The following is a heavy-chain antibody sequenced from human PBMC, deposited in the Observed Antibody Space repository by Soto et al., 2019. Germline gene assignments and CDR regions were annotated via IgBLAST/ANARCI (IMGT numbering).Heavy chain of an antibody. CDR1: GGSISNYY. V-gene: IGHV4-59*08. J-gene: IGHJ4*02. D-gene: IGHD1-26*01. CDR2: IYSTGTA. CDR3: ARHIGRWGFDY. Sequence: QVQLQESGPGLVKPSETLSLICSVSGGSISNYYWSWIRQSPEKGLEWIANIYSTGTAKYDPSLTSRVTISVDTSKNQFSLKLNSVTAADTAVDYCARHIGRWGFDYWCQGALVTVSS.